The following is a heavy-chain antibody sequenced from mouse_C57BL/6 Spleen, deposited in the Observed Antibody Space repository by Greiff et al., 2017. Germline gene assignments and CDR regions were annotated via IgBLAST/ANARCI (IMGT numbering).Heavy chain of an antibody. Sequence: QVQLKESGPELVKPGASVKISCKASGYTFTDYYINWVKQRPGQGLEWIGWIFPGSGSTYYNEKFKGKATLTVDKSSSTAYMLLSSLTSEDSAVYFCARWGHGSSSYYFDYWGQGTTLTVSS. V-gene: IGHV1-75*01. D-gene: IGHD1-1*01. J-gene: IGHJ2*01. CDR1: GYTFTDYY. CDR2: IFPGSGST. CDR3: ARWGHGSSSYYFDY.